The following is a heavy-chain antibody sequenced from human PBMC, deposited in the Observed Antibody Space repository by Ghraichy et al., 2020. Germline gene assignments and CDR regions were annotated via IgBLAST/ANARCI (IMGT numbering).Heavy chain of an antibody. Sequence: GGSLRLSCAASGFAFSSYSMNWVRQAPGKGLEWVSSISSSSSYIYYADSVKGRFTISRDNAKNSLYLQMNSLRAEDTAVYYCARPSEVRGVIDWFDPWGQGTLVTVSS. J-gene: IGHJ5*02. V-gene: IGHV3-21*01. CDR3: ARPSEVRGVIDWFDP. D-gene: IGHD3-10*01. CDR1: GFAFSSYS. CDR2: ISSSSSYI.